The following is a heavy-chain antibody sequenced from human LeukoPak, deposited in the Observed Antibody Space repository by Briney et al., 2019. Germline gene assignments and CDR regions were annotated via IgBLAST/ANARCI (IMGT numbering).Heavy chain of an antibody. CDR1: GFTFSSYA. Sequence: GGSLRLSCAASGFTFSSYAMSWVRQAPGKGLEWVSAISGSGGSTYYADSAKGRFTISRDNSKNTLYLQMNSLRAEDTAVYYCAKEMGGTAMGGTYYFDYWGQGTLVTVSS. J-gene: IGHJ4*02. CDR2: ISGSGGST. D-gene: IGHD5-18*01. CDR3: AKEMGGTAMGGTYYFDY. V-gene: IGHV3-23*01.